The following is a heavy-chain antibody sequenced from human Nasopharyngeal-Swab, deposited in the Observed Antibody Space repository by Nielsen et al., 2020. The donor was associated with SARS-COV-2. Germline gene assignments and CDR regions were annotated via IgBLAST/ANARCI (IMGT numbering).Heavy chain of an antibody. V-gene: IGHV1-3*01. CDR1: GYTFTSYA. Sequence: ASVKVSCKASGYTFTSYAMHWVRQAPGQRLEWMGWINAGNGNTKYSQKFQGRVTITRDTSASTAYMVLSSLRSEDTAVYYCARTQAPGVVILYNWFDPWGQGTLVTVSS. CDR3: ARTQAPGVVILYNWFDP. CDR2: INAGNGNT. D-gene: IGHD3-3*01. J-gene: IGHJ5*02.